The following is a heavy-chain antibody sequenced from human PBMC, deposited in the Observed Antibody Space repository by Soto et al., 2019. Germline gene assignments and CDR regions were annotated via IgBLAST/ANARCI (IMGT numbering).Heavy chain of an antibody. Sequence: EVQLVASGGGLVQPGGSLRLSCAASGFTLRDYWMSWVRQAPGKGLEWVANIKQDGSEIYYVDSVEGRFTISRDNAKNSLFLQMNSLRAEDTAVYYCLITTSAFDIWGQGTLVTVSS. CDR1: GFTLRDYW. CDR2: IKQDGSEI. D-gene: IGHD4-4*01. J-gene: IGHJ3*02. CDR3: LITTSAFDI. V-gene: IGHV3-7*01.